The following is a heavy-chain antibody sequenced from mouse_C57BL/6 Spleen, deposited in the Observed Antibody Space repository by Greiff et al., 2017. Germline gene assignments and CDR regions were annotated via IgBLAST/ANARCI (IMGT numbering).Heavy chain of an antibody. CDR1: GYTFTSSW. J-gene: IGHJ3*01. V-gene: IGHV1-72*01. Sequence: VQLQQPGAELVTPGASVTLSCKASGYTFTSSWMHWVKQRPGRGLEWIGRIDPNSGGTKYNENFKSKATLTVDTPSSTAYRQLSSLTSEDSAVYDWAGGYYGSSRWFAYWGQGTLVTVSA. CDR2: IDPNSGGT. CDR3: AGGYYGSSRWFAY. D-gene: IGHD1-1*01.